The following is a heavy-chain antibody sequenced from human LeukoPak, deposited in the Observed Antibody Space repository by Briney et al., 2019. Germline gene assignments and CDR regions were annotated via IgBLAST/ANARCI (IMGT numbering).Heavy chain of an antibody. J-gene: IGHJ4*02. CDR2: ISGSSDTI. V-gene: IGHV3-48*01. D-gene: IGHD6-6*01. CDR1: GFTFSTYS. Sequence: AGGSLRLSCAASGFTFSTYSMNWVRQAPGKGLEWVSYISGSSDTIYYPDSVKGRFTISRDNAKNSLYLQMNSLRVEDTAVYYCAREKGVSSSSSIDYWGQGTLVTVSS. CDR3: AREKGVSSSSSIDY.